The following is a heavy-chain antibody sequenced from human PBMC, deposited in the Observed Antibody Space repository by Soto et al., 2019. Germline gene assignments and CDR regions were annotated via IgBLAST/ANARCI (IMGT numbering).Heavy chain of an antibody. J-gene: IGHJ6*02. CDR3: AEGDVGEAAAGTDDGFDI. CDR1: GFTFSSYY. V-gene: IGHV3-11*01. D-gene: IGHD6-13*01. Sequence: GGSLRLSCAASGFTFSSYYMSWIRQAPGKGLEWVSDISGSGGTKYYADSVKGRYTISRDNAKNSLYLQMNSLRAEDTAVYYCAEGDVGEAAAGTDDGFDIWGQGTMVTVSS. CDR2: ISGSGGTK.